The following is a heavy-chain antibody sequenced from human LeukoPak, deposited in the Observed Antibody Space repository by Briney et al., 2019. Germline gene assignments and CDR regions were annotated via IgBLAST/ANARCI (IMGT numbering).Heavy chain of an antibody. J-gene: IGHJ4*02. D-gene: IGHD2-21*02. V-gene: IGHV4-61*01. CDR3: ARARTNCGGDCPFDY. CDR1: GGSVSSGSYY. Sequence: SETLSLTCTVSGGSVSSGSYYWSWIRQPPGKGLEWIGYIYYSGSTNYNPSLKSRVTISVDMSKNQFSLKLSSVTAADTAVYYCARARTNCGGDCPFDYWGQGTLVTVSS. CDR2: IYYSGST.